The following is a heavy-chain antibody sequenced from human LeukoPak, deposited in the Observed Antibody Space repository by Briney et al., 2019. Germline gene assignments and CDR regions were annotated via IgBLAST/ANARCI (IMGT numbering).Heavy chain of an antibody. CDR1: GFIFSNYG. J-gene: IGHJ4*02. D-gene: IGHD3-10*01. CDR2: TSYDGSDK. CDR3: AKDFPPFSFCASGSHPLPDY. V-gene: IGHV3-30*18. Sequence: RSLRLSCAAPGFIFSNYGMHWVRQAPGKGLEWVAITSYDGSDKYYADSVKGRFTISRDNSKNTLYLQMNSLRAEDTAVYYCAKDFPPFSFCASGSHPLPDYWGQGTLVTVSS.